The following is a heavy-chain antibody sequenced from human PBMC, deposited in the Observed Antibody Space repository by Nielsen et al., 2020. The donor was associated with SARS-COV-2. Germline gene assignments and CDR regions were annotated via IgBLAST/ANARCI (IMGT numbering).Heavy chain of an antibody. CDR3: AKDIEVAADDAFDI. CDR1: GFIFGDYA. J-gene: IGHJ3*02. V-gene: IGHV3-49*04. CDR2: ISSNSYGGTA. Sequence: GESLKISCTASGFIFGDYAMSWVRQAPGKGLEWVGFISSNSYGGTAEYAASVEVRFTISRDDSKCIAYLQMNSLKSEDTGVYYCAKDIEVAADDAFDIWGQGTMVAVSS. D-gene: IGHD6-19*01.